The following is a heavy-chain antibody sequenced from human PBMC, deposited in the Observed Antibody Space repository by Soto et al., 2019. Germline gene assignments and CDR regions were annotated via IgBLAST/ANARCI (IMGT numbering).Heavy chain of an antibody. CDR1: GGSISSSSYY. Sequence: SETLSLTCTVSGGSISSSSYYWGWIRQPPGKGLEWIGRIYYSGSTYYNPSLKSRVTISVDTSKNQFSLNLSSVTAADTAVYYCARGQFWRSSFDYWGQGTLVTVSS. CDR3: ARGQFWRSSFDY. CDR2: IYYSGST. V-gene: IGHV4-39*01. J-gene: IGHJ4*02. D-gene: IGHD2-2*01.